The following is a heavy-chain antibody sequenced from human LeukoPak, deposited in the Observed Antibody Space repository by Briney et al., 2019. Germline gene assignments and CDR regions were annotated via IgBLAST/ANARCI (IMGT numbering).Heavy chain of an antibody. CDR2: IIPIFGTA. CDR3: AKVGPGEPPYDSSGYYSYFDY. V-gene: IGHV1-69*05. Sequence: GASVKVSCKASGGTFSSYAISWVRQAPGQGLEWMGGIIPIFGTANYAQKFQGRVTITTDESTSTAYMELSSLRSEDTAVYYCAKVGPGEPPYDSSGYYSYFDYWGQGTLVTVSS. CDR1: GGTFSSYA. J-gene: IGHJ4*02. D-gene: IGHD3-22*01.